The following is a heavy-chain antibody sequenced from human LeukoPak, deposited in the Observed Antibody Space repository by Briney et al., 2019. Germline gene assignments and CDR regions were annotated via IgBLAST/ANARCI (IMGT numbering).Heavy chain of an antibody. D-gene: IGHD3-10*01. CDR1: GFGFNNAW. J-gene: IGHJ1*01. V-gene: IGHV3-15*01. CDR3: TTDLGITMIRGVIVN. Sequence: GGSLRLSCAASGFGFNNAWMSWVRQAPGKGLEWVGRIKRKGDGETADYAAPQKGRFIMSRDDAKATVYLQINSLITEDTAMYYCTTDLGITMIRGVIVNWGQGTLVTVSS. CDR2: IKRKGDGETA.